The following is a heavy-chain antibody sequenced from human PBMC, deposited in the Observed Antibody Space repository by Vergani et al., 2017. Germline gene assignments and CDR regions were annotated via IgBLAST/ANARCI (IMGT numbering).Heavy chain of an antibody. Sequence: EVQVVESGGGLVQPGGSLRLSCAASGFIFSDYYMDWVRQAPGKGLEWVGRIRNKANDYTTQYAASVKGRFTILRDDSKSYLYLQMNSLQTEDTALYYCVRVKGSNWYDRLDDSWGRGTLVTVS. CDR2: IRNKANDYTT. CDR3: VRVKGSNWYDRLDDS. V-gene: IGHV3-72*01. CDR1: GFIFSDYY. J-gene: IGHJ3*02. D-gene: IGHD1-1*01.